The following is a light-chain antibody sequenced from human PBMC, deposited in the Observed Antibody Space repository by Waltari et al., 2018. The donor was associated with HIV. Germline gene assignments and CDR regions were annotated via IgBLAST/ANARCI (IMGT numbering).Light chain of an antibody. V-gene: IGLV6-57*01. CDR2: EDS. J-gene: IGLJ2*01. CDR1: SGGIGSTY. Sequence: NFILTQSHSVSESPGKTVTISCTRSSGGIGSTYIQWYQQRPGRSPDTVIYEDSQRPYGVPNRFSGSVDSSSNSASLTISGLKTEDEADYFCQSYGGTTVVFGGGTRLTVL. CDR3: QSYGGTTVV.